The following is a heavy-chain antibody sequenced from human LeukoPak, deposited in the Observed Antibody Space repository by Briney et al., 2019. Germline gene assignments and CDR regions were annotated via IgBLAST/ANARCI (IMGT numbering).Heavy chain of an antibody. D-gene: IGHD3-10*01. CDR1: GYNFSTYW. V-gene: IGHV5-51*01. CDR2: IYPGDSDT. CDR3: ARRADYYGSGTLGFDP. Sequence: GESLKISCKTSGYNFSTYWIGWVRQMPGKGLEWMGIIYPGDSDTRYSPSFQGQVTISADKSISTAYLQWSSLKASDTAMYYCARRADYYGSGTLGFDPWGQGTLVTVSS. J-gene: IGHJ5*02.